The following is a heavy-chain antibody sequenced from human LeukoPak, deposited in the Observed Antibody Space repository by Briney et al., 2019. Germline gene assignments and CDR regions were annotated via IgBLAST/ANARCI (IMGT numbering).Heavy chain of an antibody. J-gene: IGHJ6*02. CDR1: GFTFSSYA. CDR3: ASGYGMDV. Sequence: GGSLRLSCEVSGFTFSSYAMTWVRQAPGKGLEWVSAISGIGGSTYYADSVKGRFTISRDNSRNTLYLQMNRLRAEDTAVYYCASGYGMDVWGQGTTVTVSS. V-gene: IGHV3-23*01. CDR2: ISGIGGST. D-gene: IGHD3-10*01.